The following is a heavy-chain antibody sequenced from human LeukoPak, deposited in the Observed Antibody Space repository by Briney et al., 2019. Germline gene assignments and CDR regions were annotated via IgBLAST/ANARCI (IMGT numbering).Heavy chain of an antibody. Sequence: HPGRSLRLSCAASGFTFSSYAMHWVRQAPGKGLEWVAVISYDGSNKYYADSVKGRFTISRDNSKNTLYLQMNSLRAEDTAVYYCARGIAVASAFDIWGQGTMVTVSS. CDR1: GFTFSSYA. CDR2: ISYDGSNK. D-gene: IGHD6-19*01. CDR3: ARGIAVASAFDI. J-gene: IGHJ3*02. V-gene: IGHV3-30-3*01.